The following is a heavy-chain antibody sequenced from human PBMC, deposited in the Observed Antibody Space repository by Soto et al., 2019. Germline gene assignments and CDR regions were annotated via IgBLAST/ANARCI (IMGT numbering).Heavy chain of an antibody. CDR3: ARDRSGGYNWFDP. Sequence: QVQLQESGPGLVKPSETLALTCTVSGGSIRSYHWSWIRQAPGKGREWIGNVYYRGTTTYNPSLKSRVTISVDTSKNQFSLKLTSVTAADTAGYYCARDRSGGYNWFDPWGQGTLVTVSS. D-gene: IGHD1-26*01. CDR2: VYYRGTT. V-gene: IGHV4-59*13. J-gene: IGHJ5*02. CDR1: GGSIRSYH.